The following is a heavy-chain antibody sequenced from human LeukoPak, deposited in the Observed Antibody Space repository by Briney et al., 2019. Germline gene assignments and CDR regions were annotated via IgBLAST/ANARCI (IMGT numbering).Heavy chain of an antibody. CDR1: GLTFSSYA. CDR2: ISGSGGST. Sequence: GGSLRLSCAASGLTFSSYAMSWVRQAPGKGLEWVSAISGSGGSTYYADSVKGRFTISRDNSKNTLYLQMNSLRAEDTAVYYCAKGPGHYYGSGSPDPYYYYYMDVWGKGTTVTVSS. CDR3: AKGPGHYYGSGSPDPYYYYYMDV. D-gene: IGHD3-10*01. J-gene: IGHJ6*03. V-gene: IGHV3-23*01.